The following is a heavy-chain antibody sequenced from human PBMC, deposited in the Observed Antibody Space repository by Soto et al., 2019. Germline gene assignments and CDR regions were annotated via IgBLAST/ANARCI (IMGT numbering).Heavy chain of an antibody. V-gene: IGHV4-34*01. D-gene: IGHD3-3*01. CDR3: ARSRYDFWSGYRKASFDP. CDR1: GGSFSGYY. Sequence: PSETLSLTCAVYGGSFSGYYWSWIRQPPGKXLEWIGEINHSGSTNYDPSLKSRVIISVDTSKNQFSLKLSSVTAADTAVYYCARSRYDFWSGYRKASFDPWGQGTLVTVSS. J-gene: IGHJ5*02. CDR2: INHSGST.